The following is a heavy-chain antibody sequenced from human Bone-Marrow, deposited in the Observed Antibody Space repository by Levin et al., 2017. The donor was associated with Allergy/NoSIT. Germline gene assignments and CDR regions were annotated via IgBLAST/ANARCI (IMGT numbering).Heavy chain of an antibody. CDR1: GFTFSDHY. CDR3: ARRIVTTGGSETFDI. CDR2: TRNKANSYTT. J-gene: IGHJ3*02. Sequence: SCAASGFTFSDHYMDWVRQAPGKGLEWVGRTRNKANSYTTEYAASVKGRFTISRDDSKNSLYLQMNSLKTEDTAVYYCARRIVTTGGSETFDIWGQGTMVTVSS. V-gene: IGHV3-72*01. D-gene: IGHD5-12*01.